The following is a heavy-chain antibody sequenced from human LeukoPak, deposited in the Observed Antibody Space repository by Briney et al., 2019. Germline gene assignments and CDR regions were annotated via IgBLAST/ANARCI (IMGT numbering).Heavy chain of an antibody. CDR2: ITSSSGYI. Sequence: GESLRLSCAASGFTFSHYAMNWVRQAPGKGLEWVSSITSSSGYIYYADSVKGRFTISRDNAKSSLFLQMNSLRAEDTAVYFCAREVRGLDYWGQGTLVAVSS. D-gene: IGHD3-10*01. V-gene: IGHV3-21*01. J-gene: IGHJ4*02. CDR3: AREVRGLDY. CDR1: GFTFSHYA.